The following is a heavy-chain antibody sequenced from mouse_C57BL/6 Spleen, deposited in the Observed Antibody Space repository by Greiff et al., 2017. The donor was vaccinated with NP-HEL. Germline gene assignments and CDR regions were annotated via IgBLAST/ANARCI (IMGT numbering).Heavy chain of an antibody. D-gene: IGHD5-1*01. CDR1: GFSLTSYG. J-gene: IGHJ2*01. V-gene: IGHV2-2*01. Sequence: QVQLQQSGPGLVQPSQSLSITCTVSGFSLTSYGVHWVRQSPGKGLEWLGVIWSGGSTDYNAAFISRLSISKDNSKSQVFFKMNSLQADDTAIYYCAREYTYYFDYWGKGTTLTVSS. CDR3: AREYTYYFDY. CDR2: IWSGGST.